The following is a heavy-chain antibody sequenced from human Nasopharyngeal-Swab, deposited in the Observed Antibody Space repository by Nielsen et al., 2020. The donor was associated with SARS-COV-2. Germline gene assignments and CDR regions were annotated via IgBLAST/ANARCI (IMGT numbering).Heavy chain of an antibody. D-gene: IGHD3-22*01. Sequence: GGSLRLSCAASGFTFSSYWMSWGRQAPGKGLEWVANIKQDGSEKYYVDSVKGRFTISRDNAKNSLYLQMNSLRAEDTAVYYCARSLYYYYDSSGYSLWGQGTLVTVSS. V-gene: IGHV3-7*01. CDR3: ARSLYYYYDSSGYSL. CDR2: IKQDGSEK. J-gene: IGHJ4*02. CDR1: GFTFSSYW.